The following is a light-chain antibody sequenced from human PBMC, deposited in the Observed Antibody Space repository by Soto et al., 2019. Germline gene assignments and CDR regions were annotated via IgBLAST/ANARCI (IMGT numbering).Light chain of an antibody. CDR3: QQYNSYTRT. CDR2: KAS. V-gene: IGKV1-5*03. Sequence: DIQMTQSPSTLSASVGDRVTITCRASQSISSWLAWYQQKPGKAPKLLIYKASSVESGVPSRFSGSGSGTEFTLTISRLQPDDFATYSCQQYNSYTRTFGQGTKVEIK. J-gene: IGKJ1*01. CDR1: QSISSW.